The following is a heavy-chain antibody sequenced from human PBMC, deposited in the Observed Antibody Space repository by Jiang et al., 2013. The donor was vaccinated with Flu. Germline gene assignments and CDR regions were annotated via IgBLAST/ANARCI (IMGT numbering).Heavy chain of an antibody. CDR3: ARRIMGSSKVDC. CDR2: IYYSGST. V-gene: IGHV4-39*07. J-gene: IGHJ4*02. D-gene: IGHD1-26*01. CDR1: GGSTSSSSYY. Sequence: TVSGGSTSSSSYYWGWIRQPPGKGLEWIGNIYYSGSTYYNPSLKSRVTISVDTSKNQFSLNLSSVTAADTAVYYCARRIMGSSKVDCWGQGALVTVSS.